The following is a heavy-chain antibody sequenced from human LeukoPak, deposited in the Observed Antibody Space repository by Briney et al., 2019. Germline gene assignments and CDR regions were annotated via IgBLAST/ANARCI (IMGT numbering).Heavy chain of an antibody. CDR3: ARSGGLGWNYGPGYYYYYMDV. D-gene: IGHD1-7*01. J-gene: IGHJ6*03. V-gene: IGHV1-8*03. Sequence: GASVKVSCKASGYTFTSYDINWVRQATGQGLEWMGWMNPNSGNTGYAQKFQGRVTITRNTSISTAYMELRSLRSDDTAVYYCARSGGLGWNYGPGYYYYYMDVWGKGTTVTVSS. CDR2: MNPNSGNT. CDR1: GYTFTSYD.